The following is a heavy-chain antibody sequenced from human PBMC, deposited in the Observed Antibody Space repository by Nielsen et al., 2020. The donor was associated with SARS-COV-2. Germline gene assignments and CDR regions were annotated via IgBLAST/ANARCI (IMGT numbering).Heavy chain of an antibody. Sequence: ASVKVSCKASGYTFTNYALHWVRQAPGQRLEWMGWINAGNGNTKYSQKFQGRVTITRDTSASTAYMELSSLRSEDTAVYYCASGTEWQLPLGYWGQGTLVTVSS. D-gene: IGHD6-6*01. CDR1: GYTFTNYA. CDR3: ASGTEWQLPLGY. J-gene: IGHJ4*02. V-gene: IGHV1-3*01. CDR2: INAGNGNT.